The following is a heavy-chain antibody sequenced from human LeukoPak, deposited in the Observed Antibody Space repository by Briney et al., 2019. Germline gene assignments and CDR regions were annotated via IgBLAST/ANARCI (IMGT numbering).Heavy chain of an antibody. Sequence: SETLYLTCTVSGGSISSYYRSWIRQPAGKGLEWIGRIYTSGSTNYNPSLKSRVTMSVDTSKNQFSLKLSSVTAADTAVYYCARYSSSGDAFDIWGQGTMVTVSS. V-gene: IGHV4-4*07. CDR2: IYTSGST. D-gene: IGHD6-6*01. CDR3: ARYSSSGDAFDI. CDR1: GGSISSYY. J-gene: IGHJ3*02.